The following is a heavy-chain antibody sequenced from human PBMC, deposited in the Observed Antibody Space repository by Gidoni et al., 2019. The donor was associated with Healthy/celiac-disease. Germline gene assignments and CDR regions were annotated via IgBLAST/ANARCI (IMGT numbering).Heavy chain of an antibody. Sequence: QITLKESGPTLVKPTQTITLTCTFSGFSLSTSGVGVGWSRQPPGKALEWLALIYGDDAKRYSPSLKSRLTITKDTSKNQVVLTMTNMDPVDTATYYCAHSPEYDSRGYYYGGSFDIWGQGTMVTVSS. V-gene: IGHV2-5*02. D-gene: IGHD3-22*01. CDR2: IYGDDAK. J-gene: IGHJ3*02. CDR1: GFSLSTSGVG. CDR3: AHSPEYDSRGYYYGGSFDI.